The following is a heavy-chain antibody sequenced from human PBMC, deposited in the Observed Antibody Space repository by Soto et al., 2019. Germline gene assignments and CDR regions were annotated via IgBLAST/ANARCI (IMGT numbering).Heavy chain of an antibody. D-gene: IGHD3-22*01. CDR3: ARRLHYYDSSGYYCPFDY. J-gene: IGHJ4*02. CDR2: IYYSGST. Sequence: QLQLQESGPGLVKPSETLSLTCTVSGGSISSSSYYWGWIRQPPGKGLEWIGSIYYSGSTYYNPSLKIRVTISVDTSKNQFSLKLSSVTAADTAVYYCARRLHYYDSSGYYCPFDYWGQGTLVTVSS. CDR1: GGSISSSSYY. V-gene: IGHV4-39*01.